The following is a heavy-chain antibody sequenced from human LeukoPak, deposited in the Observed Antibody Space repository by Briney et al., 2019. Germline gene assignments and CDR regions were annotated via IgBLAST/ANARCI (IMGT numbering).Heavy chain of an antibody. V-gene: IGHV4-4*07. CDR2: IYISGST. CDR3: ARDQPGQRNYYAGGIYYYYGMDV. D-gene: IGHD3-22*01. J-gene: IGHJ6*02. CDR1: GGSISSYY. Sequence: SETLSLTCTVSGGSISSYYWSWIRQPAGKGLEWIGRIYISGSTNYNPSLKSRVTMSVDTSKNQFSLKLSSVTAADTAVYYCARDQPGQRNYYAGGIYYYYGMDVWGQGTTVTVSS.